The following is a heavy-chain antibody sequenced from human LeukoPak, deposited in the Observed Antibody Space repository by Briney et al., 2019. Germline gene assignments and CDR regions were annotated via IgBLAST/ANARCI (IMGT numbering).Heavy chain of an antibody. CDR1: GFTFSSYW. D-gene: IGHD3-22*01. CDR2: INSDGSST. Sequence: PGGSLRLSCAASGFTFSSYWMHWVRQAPGKGLVWVSRINSDGSSTSYADSVKGRFTISRDNAKNTLYLQMNSLRAEDTAVYYCASDSTTYYYDSSGYYYVGFIDYWGQGTLVTVSS. V-gene: IGHV3-74*01. CDR3: ASDSTTYYYDSSGYYYVGFIDY. J-gene: IGHJ4*02.